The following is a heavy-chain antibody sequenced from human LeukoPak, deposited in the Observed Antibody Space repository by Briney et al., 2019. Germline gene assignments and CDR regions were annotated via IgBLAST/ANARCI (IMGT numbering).Heavy chain of an antibody. Sequence: PGGSLRLSCAASGFTFSSYGMHWVRQAPGKGLEWVANVKQDGSRKYYLDSVKGRFTVSRDNAKNSLYLEMNSLRVEDTAVYYCARDWGDESRGQYDAFDIWGQGTRVTVS. J-gene: IGHJ3*02. V-gene: IGHV3-7*04. CDR2: VKQDGSRK. CDR3: ARDWGDESRGQYDAFDI. D-gene: IGHD3-16*01. CDR1: GFTFSSYG.